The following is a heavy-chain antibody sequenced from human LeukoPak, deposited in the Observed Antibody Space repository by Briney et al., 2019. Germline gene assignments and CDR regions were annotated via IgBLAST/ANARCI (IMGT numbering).Heavy chain of an antibody. CDR3: AGSYGSGSYCDY. J-gene: IGHJ4*02. Sequence: SVKVSCKASGGTVTNYAINWLRQAPGQGPEWMGRIIPILDLTEYAQKFQGRLTITAEKSASTAYMELSSLRSDDTATYYCAGSYGSGSYCDYWGQGTLVTVSS. D-gene: IGHD3-10*01. CDR2: IIPILDLT. CDR1: GGTVTNYA. V-gene: IGHV1-69*04.